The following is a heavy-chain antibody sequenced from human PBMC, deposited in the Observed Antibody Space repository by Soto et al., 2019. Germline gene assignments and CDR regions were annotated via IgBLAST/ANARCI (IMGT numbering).Heavy chain of an antibody. D-gene: IGHD6-19*01. CDR2: IYYSGST. CDR1: GGSISSSSYY. Sequence: SETLSLTCTVSGGSISSSSYYWGWIRQPPGKGLEWIGSIYYSGSTYYNPSLKSRVTISVDTSKNQFSLKLSSVTAADTAVYYCARPGDSSGWYGGRPAVTYYYYGMDVWGQGTTVTVSS. J-gene: IGHJ6*02. CDR3: ARPGDSSGWYGGRPAVTYYYYGMDV. V-gene: IGHV4-39*01.